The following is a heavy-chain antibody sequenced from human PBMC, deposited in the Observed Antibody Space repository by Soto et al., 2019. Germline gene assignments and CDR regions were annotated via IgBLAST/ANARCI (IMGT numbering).Heavy chain of an antibody. D-gene: IGHD2-15*01. CDR1: GGTFSSYA. J-gene: IGHJ5*02. CDR3: ARESHCSGGSCYSMGFDP. Sequence: ASVKVSCKASGGTFSSYAISWVRQAPGQGLEWMGGIIPIFGTANYAQKFQGRVTITADESTSTAYMELSSLRSEDTAVYYCARESHCSGGSCYSMGFDPWGQGTLVTVSS. V-gene: IGHV1-69*13. CDR2: IIPIFGTA.